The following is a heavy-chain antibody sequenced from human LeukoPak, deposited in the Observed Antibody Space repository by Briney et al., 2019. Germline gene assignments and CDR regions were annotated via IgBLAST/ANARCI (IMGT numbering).Heavy chain of an antibody. CDR1: GYNFLHYW. Sequence: GESLKISCVGSGYNFLHYWIAWVRQRPGKGLEWMGIIYPGDSETTYSPSFQGQVTISADKSISTAYLQWSSLKASDTAMYYCARQGLHREQGPNDYWGQGTLVTVSS. V-gene: IGHV5-51*01. CDR2: IYPGDSET. D-gene: IGHD1-26*01. CDR3: ARQGLHREQGPNDY. J-gene: IGHJ4*02.